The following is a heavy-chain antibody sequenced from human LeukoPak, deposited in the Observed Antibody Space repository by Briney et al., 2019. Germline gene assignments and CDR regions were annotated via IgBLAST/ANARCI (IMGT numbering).Heavy chain of an antibody. CDR3: ARETYNWNDVNWFDP. CDR1: GGSISSSSYY. CDR2: IYYSGST. V-gene: IGHV4-39*02. Sequence: PSETLSLTCTVSGGSISSSSYYWGWIRQPPGKGLEWIASIYYSGSTYYNPSLKSRVTISVDTSKNQFSLKLSSVTAADTAVYYCARETYNWNDVNWFDPWGQGTLVTASS. D-gene: IGHD1-1*01. J-gene: IGHJ5*02.